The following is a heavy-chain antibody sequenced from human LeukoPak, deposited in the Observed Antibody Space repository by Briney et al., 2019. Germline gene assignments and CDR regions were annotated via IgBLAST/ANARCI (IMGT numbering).Heavy chain of an antibody. D-gene: IGHD4-23*01. Sequence: SETLSLTCAVYGGSFSGYYWSWIRQPPGKGLEWIGEINHSGSTNYNPSLKSRVTISVDTSKNQFSLKLSSVTAADTAVHYCARWTTVVTPSYYYYYMDVWGKGTTVTVSS. V-gene: IGHV4-34*01. J-gene: IGHJ6*03. CDR2: INHSGST. CDR1: GGSFSGYY. CDR3: ARWTTVVTPSYYYYYMDV.